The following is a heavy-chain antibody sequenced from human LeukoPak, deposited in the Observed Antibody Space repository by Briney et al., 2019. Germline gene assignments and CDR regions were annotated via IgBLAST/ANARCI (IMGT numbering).Heavy chain of an antibody. V-gene: IGHV4-34*01. D-gene: IGHD6-19*01. CDR3: ARGIPVVGTPRYYFDY. Sequence: SSETLSLTCAVYGGSFSGYYWSWIRQPPGRGLEWIGESNHSGSTNYNTSLKRRVTISVDTSKNQFSLNLSSVTAADTAVYYCARGIPVVGTPRYYFDYWGQGTLVTVSS. CDR1: GGSFSGYY. J-gene: IGHJ4*02. CDR2: SNHSGST.